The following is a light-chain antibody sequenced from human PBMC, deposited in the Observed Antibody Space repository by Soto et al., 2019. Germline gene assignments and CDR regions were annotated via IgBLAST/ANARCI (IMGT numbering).Light chain of an antibody. Sequence: QSALTQPASVSGSAGQSITISCTGTNSDVGDYNYVSWYRQHPGQAPELMIYDVFNRPSGVSNRFSGSKSGNTASLTISGVQVDDEADYYCSSYTSSSTLVFGGGTKLTVL. V-gene: IGLV2-14*01. CDR2: DVF. CDR1: NSDVGDYNY. CDR3: SSYTSSSTLV. J-gene: IGLJ2*01.